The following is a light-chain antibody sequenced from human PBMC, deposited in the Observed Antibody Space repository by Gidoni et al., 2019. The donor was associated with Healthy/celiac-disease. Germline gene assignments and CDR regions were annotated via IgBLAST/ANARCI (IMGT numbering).Light chain of an antibody. V-gene: IGKV4-1*01. CDR3: QQYYSTPT. Sequence: IVMTQSPDSLAVSLGERATINCKSSQSVLYSANHKNHLAWYQQKPGQPPKLLMYWASTRESGVPDRFSGSGSGTDFTLTISSLQAEDVAVYYCQQYYSTPTFXXXTKVEIK. J-gene: IGKJ1*01. CDR1: QSVLYSANHKNH. CDR2: WAS.